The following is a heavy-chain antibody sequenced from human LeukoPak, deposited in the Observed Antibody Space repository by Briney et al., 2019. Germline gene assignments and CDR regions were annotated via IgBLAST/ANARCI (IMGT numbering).Heavy chain of an antibody. Sequence: ASVKVSCKASGYTFTSYDINWVRQATGQGLEWMGWMNPNSGNTGYAQKFQGRVTMTRNTSISTAYMELSSLRSEDTAVYYCATHYGSGSYYKTWGWSYYYYMDVWGKGTTVTISS. D-gene: IGHD3-10*01. CDR1: GYTFTSYD. CDR3: ATHYGSGSYYKTWGWSYYYYMDV. J-gene: IGHJ6*03. V-gene: IGHV1-8*01. CDR2: MNPNSGNT.